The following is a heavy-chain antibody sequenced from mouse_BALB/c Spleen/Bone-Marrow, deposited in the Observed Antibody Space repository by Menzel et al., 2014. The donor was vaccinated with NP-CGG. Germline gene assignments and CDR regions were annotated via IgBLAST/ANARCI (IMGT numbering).Heavy chain of an antibody. D-gene: IGHD2-14*01. CDR2: INPSNGRT. Sequence: QVHVKQSGAELVKPGASVKLSCRASGYTFTSYWMHWVKQRPGQGLEWIGEINPSNGRTNYNEKFKSKATVTVDKSSSTAYMQLSSLTSEDSAVYYCARGYGYDAGFAWFVYWGQGTLVTVSA. J-gene: IGHJ3*01. CDR1: GYTFTSYW. CDR3: ARGYGYDAGFAWFVY. V-gene: IGHV1S81*02.